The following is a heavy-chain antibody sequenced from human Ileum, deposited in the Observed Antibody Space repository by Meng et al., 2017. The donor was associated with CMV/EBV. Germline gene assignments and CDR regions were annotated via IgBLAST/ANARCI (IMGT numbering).Heavy chain of an antibody. Sequence: GGSSSSGSYYWGWIRQPPGKRLEWIGNMYYSGSTYYNPSLKSRVTISVDTSKNQFSLKLSSVTAADTAVYYCARDRVATTRRGFDPWGQGPLVTVSS. V-gene: IGHV4-39*07. D-gene: IGHD2-15*01. CDR2: MYYSGST. J-gene: IGHJ5*02. CDR1: GGSSSSGSYY. CDR3: ARDRVATTRRGFDP.